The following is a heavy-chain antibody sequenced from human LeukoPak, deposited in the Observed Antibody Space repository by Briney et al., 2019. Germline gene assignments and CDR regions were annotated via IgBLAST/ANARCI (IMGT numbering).Heavy chain of an antibody. CDR3: ARARGDWNDEFDY. CDR1: GGSISSYY. V-gene: IGHV4-59*01. CDR2: IYYSGST. Sequence: PSETLSLTCTVSGGSISSYYWSWIRQPPGKGLEWIGYIYYSGSTNHNPSLKSRVTISLDTSKSQFSLRLSSVTAADTAVYYCARARGDWNDEFDYWGQGTLVTVSS. D-gene: IGHD1-1*01. J-gene: IGHJ4*02.